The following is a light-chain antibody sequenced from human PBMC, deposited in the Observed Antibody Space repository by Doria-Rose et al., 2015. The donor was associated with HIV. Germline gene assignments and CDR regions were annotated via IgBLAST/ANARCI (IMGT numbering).Light chain of an antibody. Sequence: TQSPGTLSLSPGGRATLSCRASQSFSSTYLAWYQQKPGKAPSLLIYDGSTRATGIPDRFSASGSGTDFTLTINRLEPEDFALYYCPQYGTSWTFGQGTKVEI. CDR3: PQYGTSWT. J-gene: IGKJ1*01. CDR2: DGS. CDR1: QSFSSTY. V-gene: IGKV3-20*01.